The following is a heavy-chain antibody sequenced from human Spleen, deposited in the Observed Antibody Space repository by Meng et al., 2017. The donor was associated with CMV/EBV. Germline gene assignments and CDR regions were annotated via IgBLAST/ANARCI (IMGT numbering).Heavy chain of an antibody. D-gene: IGHD6-13*01. CDR2: ISAYNGNT. Sequence: ASVKVSCKASGGTFSSYTVTWVRQAPGQGLEWMGWISAYNGNTNYAQKLQGRVTMTTDTSTSTAYMELRSLSSDDTAVYYCARARDYSSSWFGDDYWGQGTLVTVSS. V-gene: IGHV1-18*01. CDR3: ARARDYSSSWFGDDY. J-gene: IGHJ4*02. CDR1: GGTFSSYT.